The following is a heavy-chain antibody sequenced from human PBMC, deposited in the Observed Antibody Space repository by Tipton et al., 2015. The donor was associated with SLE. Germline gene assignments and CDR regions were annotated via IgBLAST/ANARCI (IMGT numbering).Heavy chain of an antibody. V-gene: IGHV4-59*01. CDR1: GGSISYYY. D-gene: IGHD3-3*01. J-gene: IGHJ4*02. CDR2: IYDSGST. Sequence: TLSLTCTVSGGSISYYYWSWIRQPPGKGLEWIGYIYDSGSTNYNASLKSRVTISVDTSKNQFSLKLRSVTAADTAVYYCARDPYDSWSDYQATFDYWGQGTLVTVSP. CDR3: ARDPYDSWSDYQATFDY.